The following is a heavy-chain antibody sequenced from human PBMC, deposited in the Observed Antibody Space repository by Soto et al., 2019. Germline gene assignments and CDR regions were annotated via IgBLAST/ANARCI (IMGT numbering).Heavy chain of an antibody. CDR1: GFTFSRYG. Sequence: PGGSRRLSCSASGFTFSRYGMHWVRQAPGKGLECVAVISNDGINKYYADFVKVRFAISRDNPKNTLYLQMNSLRAEDTAVYYCAKDRATVTTGVYYYYYGMAVWGQGTTVTVSS. CDR3: AKDRATVTTGVYYYYYGMAV. J-gene: IGHJ6*02. D-gene: IGHD4-17*01. V-gene: IGHV3-30*18. CDR2: ISNDGINK.